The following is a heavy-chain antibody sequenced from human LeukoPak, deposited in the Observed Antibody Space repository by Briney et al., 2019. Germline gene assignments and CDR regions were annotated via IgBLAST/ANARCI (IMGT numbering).Heavy chain of an antibody. CDR3: ARDSESWIQLSPTFFDY. CDR1: GFTFSDYY. CDR2: ISSSGSTI. D-gene: IGHD5-18*01. J-gene: IGHJ4*02. Sequence: GGSLRLPCAASGFTFSDYYMSWIRQAPGKGLEWVSYISSSGSTIYYADSVKGRFTISRDNAKNSLYLQMNSLRAEDTAVYYCARDSESWIQLSPTFFDYWGQGTLVTVSS. V-gene: IGHV3-11*04.